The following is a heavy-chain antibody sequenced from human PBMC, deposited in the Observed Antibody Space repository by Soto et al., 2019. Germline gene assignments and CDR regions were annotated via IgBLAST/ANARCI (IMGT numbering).Heavy chain of an antibody. CDR3: ARGPPRYQLLAKYNWVDP. D-gene: IGHD2-2*01. CDR2: IYHSGST. J-gene: IGHJ5*02. CDR1: GGSISSSNW. V-gene: IGHV4-4*02. Sequence: SETLSLTCAVSGGSISSSNWWSWVRQPPGKGLEWIGEIYHSGSTNYNPSLKSRVTISVDKSKTQFSLKLSSVTAADTAVYYCARGPPRYQLLAKYNWVDPWGQGTLVTVSS.